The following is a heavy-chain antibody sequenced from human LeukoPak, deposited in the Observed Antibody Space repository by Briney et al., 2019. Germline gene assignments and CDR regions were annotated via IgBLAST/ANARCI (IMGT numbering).Heavy chain of an antibody. Sequence: GASVKVSCKASGYTFTGYYMHWVRQAPGQGLEWMGWINPNSGGTNYAQKFQGRVTMTRDTSISTAYMELSRLRSDDTAVYYCARDAMIVVAGYYFDYWGQGTLVTVSS. CDR1: GYTFTGYY. V-gene: IGHV1-2*02. CDR2: INPNSGGT. D-gene: IGHD3-22*01. J-gene: IGHJ4*02. CDR3: ARDAMIVVAGYYFDY.